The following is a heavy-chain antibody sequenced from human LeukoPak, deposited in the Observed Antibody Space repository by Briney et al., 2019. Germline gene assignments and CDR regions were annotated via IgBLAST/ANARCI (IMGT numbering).Heavy chain of an antibody. CDR3: AADRFSIFGVVITPKNYYGMDV. D-gene: IGHD3-3*01. CDR1: GDTLTEFA. V-gene: IGHV1-24*01. J-gene: IGHJ6*02. CDR2: FDPEDGET. Sequence: ASVTVSCTVSGDTLTEFAMHWVRQAPGKGREWMGGFDPEDGETIYAQKFQGRVIMSEDTSTDTAYMELSSLRSEDTAVYYCAADRFSIFGVVITPKNYYGMDVWGQGTTVTVSS.